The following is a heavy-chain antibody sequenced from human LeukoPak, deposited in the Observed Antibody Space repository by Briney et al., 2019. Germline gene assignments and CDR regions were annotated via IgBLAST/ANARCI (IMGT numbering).Heavy chain of an antibody. Sequence: PSETLSLTCAVSGYSVSNGYYWGWIRQPPGKGLEWIGSIYHSGSTYYNPSLKSRVTISVDTSKNQFSLKLSSVTAADTAVYYCTRLGDYYDSSGYYYYDYRGQGTLVTVSS. V-gene: IGHV4-38-2*01. D-gene: IGHD3-22*01. J-gene: IGHJ4*02. CDR3: TRLGDYYDSSGYYYYDY. CDR2: IYHSGST. CDR1: GYSVSNGYY.